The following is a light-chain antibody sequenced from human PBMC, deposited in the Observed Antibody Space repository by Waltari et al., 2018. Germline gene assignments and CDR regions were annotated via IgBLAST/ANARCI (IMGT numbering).Light chain of an antibody. V-gene: IGKV4-1*01. J-gene: IGKJ4*01. CDR3: QQYYRTPLT. CDR1: QSVLYSSNNKNY. CDR2: WAS. Sequence: DIVMTQSPDSLAVSLGERATINCKSSQSVLYSSNNKNYLAWYQQKPGQPPKLLIYWASNRESGVPDRFSGSGSGTDFTLTISSLQAEDVAVYDCQQYYRTPLTFGGGTKVEIK.